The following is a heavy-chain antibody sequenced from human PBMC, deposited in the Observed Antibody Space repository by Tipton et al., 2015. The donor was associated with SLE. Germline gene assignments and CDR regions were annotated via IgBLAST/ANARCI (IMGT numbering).Heavy chain of an antibody. CDR1: GYTFTSYG. Sequence: QVQLVQSGAEVKKPGASVKVSCKASGYTFTSYGISWVRQAPGQGLEWMGWISAYNGNTNYAQKLQGRVTMTTDTSTSTAYMELRSLRSDDTAVYYCARDLRGYSGYDNVGAFDIWGQGTMVTVSS. CDR2: ISAYNGNT. J-gene: IGHJ3*02. V-gene: IGHV1-18*04. CDR3: ARDLRGYSGYDNVGAFDI. D-gene: IGHD5-12*01.